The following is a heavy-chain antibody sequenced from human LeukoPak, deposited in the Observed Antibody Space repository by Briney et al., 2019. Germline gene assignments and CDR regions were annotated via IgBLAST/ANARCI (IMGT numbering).Heavy chain of an antibody. Sequence: SETLSLTCTVSGGSISSGGYYWSWLRQHPGKGLEWIGYIYYSGSTYYNPSLKSRVTISVDASKNQFSLKLSSVTAADTAVYYCARASITMVRGVNWGRGTLVTVSS. D-gene: IGHD3-10*01. J-gene: IGHJ4*02. CDR1: GGSISSGGYY. CDR2: IYYSGST. CDR3: ARASITMVRGVN. V-gene: IGHV4-31*03.